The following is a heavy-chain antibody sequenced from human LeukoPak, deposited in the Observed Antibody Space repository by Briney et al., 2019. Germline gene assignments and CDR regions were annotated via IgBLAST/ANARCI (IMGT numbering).Heavy chain of an antibody. D-gene: IGHD3-10*02. CDR1: GFTFTNAW. Sequence: GGSLRLSCATSGFTFTNAWMSWVRQAPGKGLEWVSYISSSGSTIYYADSVKGRFTISRDNAKNSLYLQMNSLRAEDTAVYYCAELGITMIGGVWGKGTTVTISS. J-gene: IGHJ6*04. CDR2: ISSSGSTI. CDR3: AELGITMIGGV. V-gene: IGHV3-11*04.